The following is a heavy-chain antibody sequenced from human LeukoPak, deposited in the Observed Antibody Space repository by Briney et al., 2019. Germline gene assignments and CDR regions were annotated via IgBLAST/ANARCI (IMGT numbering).Heavy chain of an antibody. D-gene: IGHD3-16*02. CDR2: IYYSGST. CDR1: GGSISSYY. V-gene: IGHV4-59*01. J-gene: IGHJ6*03. Sequence: SETLSLTCTVSGGSISSYYWSWIRQPPGKGLEWIGYIYYSGSTSYNPSLKSRVTISLDTSNNQFSLKLRSVTAADTAVYYCARGHIIEPYSYYSYRDVWGKGTTVTFSS. CDR3: ARGHIIEPYSYYSYRDV.